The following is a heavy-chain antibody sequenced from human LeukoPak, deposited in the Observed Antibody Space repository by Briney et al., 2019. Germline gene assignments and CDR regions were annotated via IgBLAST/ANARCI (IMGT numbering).Heavy chain of an antibody. D-gene: IGHD1-26*01. V-gene: IGHV3-23*01. J-gene: IGHJ3*02. CDR2: ISGYSSVI. CDR1: GFTFSNYG. Sequence: PGGSLRLSCAASGFTFSNYGMSWVRQAPGKGLEWVSVISGYSSVIYYADSVKGRFTISRDNSKNTLYLQMNSLRADDTAVYYCAKDQGIGNTGSLRGAFDTWGQGTLVTVSS. CDR3: AKDQGIGNTGSLRGAFDT.